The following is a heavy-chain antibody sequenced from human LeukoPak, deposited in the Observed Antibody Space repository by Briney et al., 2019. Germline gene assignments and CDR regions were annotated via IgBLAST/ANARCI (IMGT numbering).Heavy chain of an antibody. CDR2: MIPNSGNT. V-gene: IGHV1-8*03. Sequence: ASVKVSCKASGYTFTSYDINWVRQATGQGLEWMGWMIPNSGNTGYAQKFQGRVTITRNTSISTAYMELSSLRSEDTAVYYCARGASDFWSGYWDPPYYYYMDVWGKGTTVTVSS. CDR3: ARGASDFWSGYWDPPYYYYMDV. CDR1: GYTFTSYD. D-gene: IGHD3-3*01. J-gene: IGHJ6*03.